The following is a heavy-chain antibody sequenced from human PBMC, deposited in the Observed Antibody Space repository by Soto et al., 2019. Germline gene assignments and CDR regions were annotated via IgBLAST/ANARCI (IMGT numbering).Heavy chain of an antibody. D-gene: IGHD4-4*01. J-gene: IGHJ5*02. CDR1: GGSISSGGYY. Sequence: SETLSLTCTVSGGSISSGGYYWSWIRQHPGKGLEWIGYIYYSGSTYYNPSLKSRVTISVDTSKNQFSLKLSSVTAADTAVYYCARAGTVTVAFDPWGQGTLVTVSS. CDR3: ARAGTVTVAFDP. CDR2: IYYSGST. V-gene: IGHV4-31*03.